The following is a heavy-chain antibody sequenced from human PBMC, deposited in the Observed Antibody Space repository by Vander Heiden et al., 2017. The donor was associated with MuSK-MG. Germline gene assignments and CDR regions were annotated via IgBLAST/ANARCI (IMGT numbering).Heavy chain of an antibody. J-gene: IGHJ6*02. V-gene: IGHV3-33*01. CDR1: GSTFSSYG. CDR2: IWYDGSNK. CDR3: ARDRVTTVTPDYYYGMDV. Sequence: QVQLVESGGGVVQPGRSLRLSCAASGSTFSSYGMHWVSRAPGKGLEWVAVIWYDGSNKYYADSVKGRFTISRDNSKNTLYLQMNSLRAEDTAVYYCARDRVTTVTPDYYYGMDVWGQGTTVTVSS. D-gene: IGHD4-17*01.